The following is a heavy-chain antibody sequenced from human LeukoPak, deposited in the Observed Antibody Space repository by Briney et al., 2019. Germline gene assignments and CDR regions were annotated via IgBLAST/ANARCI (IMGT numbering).Heavy chain of an antibody. D-gene: IGHD4-17*01. V-gene: IGHV3-15*01. CDR1: GFTFSNAW. CDR3: TTDGAGSDCGDSNDAFDI. J-gene: IGHJ3*02. CDR2: IKSKTDGGTT. Sequence: GGSLRLSCAASGFTFSNAWMSWVRQAPGKGLEWVGRIKSKTDGGTTDYAAPVKGRFTISRDDSKNTLHLQMNSLKTEDTAVYYCTTDGAGSDCGDSNDAFDIWGQGTMVTVSS.